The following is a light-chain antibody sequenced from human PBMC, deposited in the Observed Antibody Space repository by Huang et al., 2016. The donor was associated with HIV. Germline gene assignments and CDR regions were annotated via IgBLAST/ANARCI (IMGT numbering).Light chain of an antibody. CDR1: QAIAKS. V-gene: IGKV1-NL1*01. CDR3: QQYQSTPYT. Sequence: DIQMTQSPSSLSASVRNRVTITFRASQAIAKSLAWYQQKPGKAPKLLFYAASRLETGVPSRFSGSGSGTDYTLTISSVQPEDFAAYYCQQYQSTPYTFGRGTKLEIK. J-gene: IGKJ2*01. CDR2: AAS.